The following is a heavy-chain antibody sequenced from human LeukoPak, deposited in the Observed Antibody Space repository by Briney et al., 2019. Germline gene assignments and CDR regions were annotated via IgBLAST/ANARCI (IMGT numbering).Heavy chain of an antibody. J-gene: IGHJ6*02. CDR3: ARSYGSGTPYYYYGMDV. D-gene: IGHD3-10*01. CDR1: GYTFTSYD. Sequence: ASVKVSCKASGYTFTSYDINWVRQATGQGLKWMGWMNPNSGNTGYAQKFQGRVTMTRNTSISTAYMELSSLRSEDTAVYYCARSYGSGTPYYYYGMDVWGQGTTVTVSS. V-gene: IGHV1-8*01. CDR2: MNPNSGNT.